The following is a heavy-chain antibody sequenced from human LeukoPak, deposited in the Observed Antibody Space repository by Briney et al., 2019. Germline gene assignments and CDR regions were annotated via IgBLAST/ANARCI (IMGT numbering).Heavy chain of an antibody. D-gene: IGHD2-8*02. J-gene: IGHJ4*02. CDR1: GFTFSTFA. V-gene: IGHV3-23*01. CDR2: IFPSGGEI. CDR3: ATYRQVLLPFES. Sequence: GGSLRLSCAASGFTFSTFAMIWVHQPPGKGLEWVSSIFPSGGEIHYADSVRGRFTISRDNSKGTLSLQMNSLRAEDTAIYYRATYRQVLLPFESWGQGTLVTVSS.